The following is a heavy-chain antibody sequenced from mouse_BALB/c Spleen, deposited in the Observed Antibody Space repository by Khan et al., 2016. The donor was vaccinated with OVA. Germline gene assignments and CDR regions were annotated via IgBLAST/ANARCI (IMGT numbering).Heavy chain of an antibody. V-gene: IGHV1-9*01. J-gene: IGHJ4*01. D-gene: IGHD2-1*01. Sequence: VQLQESGAELMKPGASVKISCKATGYTFSSYWIEWVKQRPGHGLEWIGEILPGSGNTNYNEKFKGKATFPAETSSNTAYMQLSSLTSEDSAVYYCARSGNYRGALDYWGQGTSVTVSS. CDR2: ILPGSGNT. CDR1: GYTFSSYW. CDR3: ARSGNYRGALDY.